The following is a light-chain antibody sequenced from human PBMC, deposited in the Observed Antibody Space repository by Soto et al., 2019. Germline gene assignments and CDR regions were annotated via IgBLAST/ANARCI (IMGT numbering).Light chain of an antibody. V-gene: IGLV1-40*01. CDR1: TSNIGAGYD. J-gene: IGLJ2*01. CDR3: QSYDSSLTGDVV. CDR2: ANS. Sequence: QPVLTQPPSLSGAPGQRVTISCTGSTSNIGAGYDVHWYQQVPGTAPKLLIYANSLRPSGVPDRFSGSKSGTSASLAITGLQAEDEAYYYCQSYDSSLTGDVVFGGGTKVTVL.